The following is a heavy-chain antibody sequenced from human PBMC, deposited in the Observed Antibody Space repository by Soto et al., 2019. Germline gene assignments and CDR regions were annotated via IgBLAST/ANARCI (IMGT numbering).Heavy chain of an antibody. CDR3: ARRVGDYFDF. V-gene: IGHV5-51*01. J-gene: IGHJ4*02. CDR1: GSSFYSYW. CDR2: VNPGDSDA. Sequence: GESLKISCRGSGSSFYSYWIGWLRQMPGQGLEWMGIVNPGDSDARYIPSFEGQVTISADRTITTAFLQWSSLKASDSAMYYCARRVGDYFDFWGQGTLVTVSS.